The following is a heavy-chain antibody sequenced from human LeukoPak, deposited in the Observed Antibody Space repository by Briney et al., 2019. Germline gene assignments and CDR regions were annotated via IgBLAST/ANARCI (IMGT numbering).Heavy chain of an antibody. V-gene: IGHV4-59*01. CDR3: AREGRGVSVGMDV. J-gene: IGHJ6*02. CDR2: IYYSGST. Sequence: SETLSLTCTVSGGSISSYYWSWIRQPPGEGLEWIGYIYYSGSTNYNPSLKSRVTISVDTSKNQFSLKLSSVTAADTAVYYCAREGRGVSVGMDVWGQGTTVTVSS. D-gene: IGHD2-8*01. CDR1: GGSISSYY.